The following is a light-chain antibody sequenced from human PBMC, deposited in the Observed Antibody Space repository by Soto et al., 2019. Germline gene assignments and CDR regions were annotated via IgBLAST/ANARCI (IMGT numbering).Light chain of an antibody. J-gene: IGKJ3*01. CDR3: QQPTNWLT. Sequence: EIVLTQSPATLSLSPGERVTLSCRASQNVSTYLAWYQQKPGQAPRLLIYDASDRDTGIPARFSGSGSGTDFTLTISNLEPDDFAVYYCQQPTNWLTFGPGTKVDIK. V-gene: IGKV3-11*01. CDR1: QNVSTY. CDR2: DAS.